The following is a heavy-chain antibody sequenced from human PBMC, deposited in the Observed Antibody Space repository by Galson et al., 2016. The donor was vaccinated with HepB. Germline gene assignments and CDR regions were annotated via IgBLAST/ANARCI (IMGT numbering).Heavy chain of an antibody. D-gene: IGHD3-22*01. CDR3: AQHDSYDGRGFDLDNPFFDS. CDR2: VYWDDAK. J-gene: IGHJ4*02. CDR1: GFSLRTSGVG. Sequence: PALVKPTQTLTLTCTSSGFSLRTSGVGVGWIRQPPGKALEWLAVVYWDDAKRYSPSLKSRVTITKDTSKNQVVLTMTNMDPVETANVYCAQHDSYDGRGFDLDNPFFDSWGQGTLVTVSS. V-gene: IGHV2-5*02.